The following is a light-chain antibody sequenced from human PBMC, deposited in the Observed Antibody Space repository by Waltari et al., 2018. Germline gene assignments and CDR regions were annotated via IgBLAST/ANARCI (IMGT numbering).Light chain of an antibody. CDR1: SGDIGGYHY. CDR3: TSYTSTITVI. Sequence: QSALTQPASVSGSPGQSITISSTGTSGDIGGYHYVSWYQQNPGKAPKLMIYAVTRWPSGFSNRFSGSKSGNTASLTISGLQAEDEADYDCTSYTSTITVIFGGGTKVTV. V-gene: IGLV2-14*03. J-gene: IGLJ2*01. CDR2: AVT.